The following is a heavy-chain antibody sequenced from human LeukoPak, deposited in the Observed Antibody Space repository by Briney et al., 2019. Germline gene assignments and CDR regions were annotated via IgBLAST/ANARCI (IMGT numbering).Heavy chain of an antibody. Sequence: SETLSLTCTVSGYSISSGYYWGWIRQPPGKGLEWIGSIYHSGSTNYNPSLKSRVTISVDTSKNQFSLKLSSVTAADTAVYYCARIQNDTPMTTVYYYYMEVWGKGTTVTVSS. CDR2: IYHSGST. CDR3: ARIQNDTPMTTVYYYYMEV. V-gene: IGHV4-38-2*02. J-gene: IGHJ6*03. CDR1: GYSISSGYY. D-gene: IGHD4-11*01.